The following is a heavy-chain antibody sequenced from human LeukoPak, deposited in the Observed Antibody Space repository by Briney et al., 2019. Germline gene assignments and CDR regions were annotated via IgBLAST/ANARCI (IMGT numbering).Heavy chain of an antibody. D-gene: IGHD1-26*01. CDR2: IWYHGSNT. V-gene: IGHV3-33*01. Sequence: PGGSLRLSCAASGFTFSSYGLHWVRQAPGKGLEWVAVIWYHGSNTYYADSVKGRFTISRDDSKNSLYLQMNSLKTEDTAVYWCVRSGSYSPFDYWGQGTLVTVSS. J-gene: IGHJ4*02. CDR3: VRSGSYSPFDY. CDR1: GFTFSSYG.